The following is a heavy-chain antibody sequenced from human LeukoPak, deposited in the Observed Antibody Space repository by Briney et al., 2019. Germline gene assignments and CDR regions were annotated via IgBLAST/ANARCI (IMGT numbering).Heavy chain of an antibody. Sequence: ASVKVSCKASGYTFTGYYMHWVRQAPGQGLEWMGWINPNSGGTNYAQKFQGRVTMTRDTSISTAYMELGRLRSDDTAVYYCARAHSSSWYFHWFDPWGQGTLVTVSS. CDR1: GYTFTGYY. CDR2: INPNSGGT. CDR3: ARAHSSSWYFHWFDP. D-gene: IGHD6-13*01. J-gene: IGHJ5*02. V-gene: IGHV1-2*02.